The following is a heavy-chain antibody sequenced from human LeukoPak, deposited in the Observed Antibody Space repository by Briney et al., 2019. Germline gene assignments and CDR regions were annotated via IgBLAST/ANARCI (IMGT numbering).Heavy chain of an antibody. Sequence: ASVKVSCKASGYTFTSYYMHWVRQAPGQGLEWMGLINPGGGSTNYAQKFQGRVTMTRDTSTSTVYMELSSLRSEDTAVYYCARGRSSYYYDSSGYSDFDYWGQGTLVTVSS. CDR1: GYTFTSYY. CDR2: INPGGGST. J-gene: IGHJ4*02. D-gene: IGHD3-22*01. V-gene: IGHV1-46*01. CDR3: ARGRSSYYYDSSGYSDFDY.